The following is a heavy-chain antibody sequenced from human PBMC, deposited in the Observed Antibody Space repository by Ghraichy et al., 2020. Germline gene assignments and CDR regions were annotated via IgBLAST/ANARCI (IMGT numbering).Heavy chain of an antibody. CDR1: GGSISSGGYS. D-gene: IGHD3-10*01. CDR3: ASRRRMITMVRGVIYYFDY. CDR2: IYHSGST. J-gene: IGHJ4*02. Sequence: LTCAVSGGSISSGGYSWSWIRQPPGKGLEWIGYIYHSGSTYYNPSLKSRVTISVDRSKNQFSLKLSSVTAADTAVYYCASRRRMITMVRGVIYYFDYWGQGTLVTVSS. V-gene: IGHV4-30-2*01.